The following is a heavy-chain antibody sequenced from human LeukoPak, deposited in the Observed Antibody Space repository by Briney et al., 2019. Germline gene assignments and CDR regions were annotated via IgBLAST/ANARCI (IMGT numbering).Heavy chain of an antibody. D-gene: IGHD2-2*01. J-gene: IGHJ3*02. CDR2: MNPNSGNT. CDR3: ASLRPSYCSSTSCFGDAFDI. Sequence: ASVKVSCKASGYTYTSYDINWVRQATGQGLEWMGWMNPNSGNTGYAQKFQGRVTMTRNTSISTAYMELSSLTSEDTAVYYCASLRPSYCSSTSCFGDAFDIWGQGTMVTVSS. V-gene: IGHV1-8*01. CDR1: GYTYTSYD.